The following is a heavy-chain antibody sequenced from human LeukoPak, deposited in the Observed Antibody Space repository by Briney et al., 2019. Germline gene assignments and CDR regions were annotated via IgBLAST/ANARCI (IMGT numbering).Heavy chain of an antibody. CDR1: GFTFSSYA. J-gene: IGHJ5*02. D-gene: IGHD6-13*01. CDR3: AKDLRYSSSWMVDP. CDR2: ISGSGGST. Sequence: PGGSLRLSCAASGFTFSSYAMSWVRQAPGKGLEWVSAISGSGGSTYYADSVKGRFTISRDNSKNTLYLQMNSLRAEDTAVYYCAKDLRYSSSWMVDPWGQGTLVTVSS. V-gene: IGHV3-23*01.